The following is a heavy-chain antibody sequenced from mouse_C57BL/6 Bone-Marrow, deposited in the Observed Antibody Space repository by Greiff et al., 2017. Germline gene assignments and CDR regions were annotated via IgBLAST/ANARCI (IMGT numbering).Heavy chain of an antibody. J-gene: IGHJ2*01. V-gene: IGHV1-75*01. CDR2: IFPGSGST. CDR3: ACVSSVWNTYYFDY. CDR1: GYTFTDYY. Sequence: QVQLKQSGPELVKPGASVKISCKASGYTFTDYYINWVKQRPGQGLEWIGWIFPGSGSTYYNEKFKGKATLTVDKSSSPAYMLLRSLTSEDSAVXFLACVSSVWNTYYFDYWGQGTTLTVSS. D-gene: IGHD1-3*01.